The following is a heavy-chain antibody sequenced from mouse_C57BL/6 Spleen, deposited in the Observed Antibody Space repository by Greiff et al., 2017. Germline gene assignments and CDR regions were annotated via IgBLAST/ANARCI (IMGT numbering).Heavy chain of an antibody. D-gene: IGHD2-5*01. CDR1: GYTFTSYW. V-gene: IGHV1-64*01. CDR2: IHPNSGST. J-gene: IGHJ2*01. CDR3: ARYSNYVFDY. Sequence: VQLQQPGAELVKPGASVQLSCKASGYTFTSYWMHWVQQRPGKGLEWIGMIHPNSGSTNYNEKFKSKATLTVDKSSSTAYMQLSSLTSEDSAVDYCARYSNYVFDYWGQGTTLTVAS.